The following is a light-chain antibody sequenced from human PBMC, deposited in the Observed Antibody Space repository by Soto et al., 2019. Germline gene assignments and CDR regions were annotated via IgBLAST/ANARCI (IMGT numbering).Light chain of an antibody. J-gene: IGLJ2*01. CDR1: SSDIGAYNY. CDR2: DVS. V-gene: IGLV2-14*03. CDR3: ASYASNNTVL. Sequence: QSALTQPVSVSGSPGQSIPISCTGTSSDIGAYNYVSWYQQHPGKTPKLMIYDVSDRPSGVSNRFSGSKSGNTASLTISGLQAEDEAAYYCASYASNNTVLFGGGTEVTVL.